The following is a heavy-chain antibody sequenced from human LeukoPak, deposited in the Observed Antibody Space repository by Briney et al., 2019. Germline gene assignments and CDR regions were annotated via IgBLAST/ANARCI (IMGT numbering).Heavy chain of an antibody. Sequence: GASVKVSCKDSGGTFSSYAISWVRQAPGQGLEWMGRIIPIFGTANYAQKFQGSVTITTDESTSTAYMELSSLRSEDTAVYYCARYRSQYYFDYWGQGTLVTVSS. D-gene: IGHD6-13*01. CDR1: GGTFSSYA. J-gene: IGHJ4*02. CDR2: IIPIFGTA. CDR3: ARYRSQYYFDY. V-gene: IGHV1-69*05.